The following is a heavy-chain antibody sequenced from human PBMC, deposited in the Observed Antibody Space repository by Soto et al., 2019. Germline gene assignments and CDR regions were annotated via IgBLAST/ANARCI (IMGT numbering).Heavy chain of an antibody. V-gene: IGHV4-34*01. CDR1: GGSFSGYY. CDR2: INHSGST. D-gene: IGHD2-8*01. CDR3: ASTRTNGVCYTY. J-gene: IGHJ4*02. Sequence: SETLSLTCAVYGGSFSGYYWGWIRQPPGKGLEWIGEINHSGSTNYNPSLKSRVTISVDTSKNQFSLKLSSVTAADTAVYYCASTRTNGVCYTYWGQGTLVTVSS.